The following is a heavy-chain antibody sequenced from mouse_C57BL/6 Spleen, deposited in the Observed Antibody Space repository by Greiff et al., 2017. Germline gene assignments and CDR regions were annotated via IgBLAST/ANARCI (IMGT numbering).Heavy chain of an antibody. J-gene: IGHJ2*01. CDR3: TRTRALRPPDY. CDR1: GYTFTDYE. D-gene: IGHD1-2*01. Sequence: QVQLQQSGAELVRPGASVTLSCKASGYTFTDYEMHWVKQTPVHGLEWIGAIDPETGGTAYNQKFKGKAILTADKSSSTAYMELRSLTSEDSAVYYCTRTRALRPPDYWGQGTTLTVSS. CDR2: IDPETGGT. V-gene: IGHV1-15*01.